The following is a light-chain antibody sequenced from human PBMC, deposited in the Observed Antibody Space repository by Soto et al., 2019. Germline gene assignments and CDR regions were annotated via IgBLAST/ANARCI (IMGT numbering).Light chain of an antibody. Sequence: QSVLTQPASVSGSPGQSITISCTGTTSDVGAYNYVSWYQQHPGKAPQPVIYDVTNRPSGVSNRFSGSKSGNTASLTISGLQAEDEADYYCSSYTSSSTLVFGGGTKLTVL. V-gene: IGLV2-14*03. CDR2: DVT. CDR3: SSYTSSSTLV. CDR1: TSDVGAYNY. J-gene: IGLJ3*02.